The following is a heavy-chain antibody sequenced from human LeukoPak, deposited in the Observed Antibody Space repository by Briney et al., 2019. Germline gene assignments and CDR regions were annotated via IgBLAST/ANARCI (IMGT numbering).Heavy chain of an antibody. Sequence: SETLSLTCAVYGGSFSGYYWSWIRQPPGKGLEWIGYIYYSGSTNYNPSLKSRVTISVDTSKNQFSLKLSSVTAADTAVYYCARLEVSGYPKYYYYGMDVWGQGTTVTVSS. J-gene: IGHJ6*02. CDR3: ARLEVSGYPKYYYYGMDV. D-gene: IGHD5-12*01. V-gene: IGHV4-59*08. CDR2: IYYSGST. CDR1: GGSFSGYY.